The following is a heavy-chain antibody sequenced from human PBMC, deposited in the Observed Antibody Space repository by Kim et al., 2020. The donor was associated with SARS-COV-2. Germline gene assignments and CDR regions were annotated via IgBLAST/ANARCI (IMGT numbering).Heavy chain of an antibody. Sequence: AQKFQGRVTITADESTGTAYMELSSLRSEDTAVYYCARLGYSSGWYYFDYWGQGTLVTVSS. J-gene: IGHJ4*02. D-gene: IGHD6-19*01. CDR3: ARLGYSSGWYYFDY. V-gene: IGHV1-69*01.